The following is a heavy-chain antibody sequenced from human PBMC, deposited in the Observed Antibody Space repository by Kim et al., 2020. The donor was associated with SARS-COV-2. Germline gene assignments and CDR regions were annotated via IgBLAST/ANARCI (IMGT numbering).Heavy chain of an antibody. CDR2: ISGSGGST. J-gene: IGHJ4*02. V-gene: IGHV3-23*01. CDR1: GFTFSSYA. D-gene: IGHD3-22*01. Sequence: GGSLRLSCAASGFTFSSYAMSWVRQAPGKGLEWVSAISGSGGSTYYADSVKGRFTISRDNSKNTLYLQMNSLRAEDTAVYYCAKDSHDNVFYYDSSGHSPAFDYWGQGTLVTVSS. CDR3: AKDSHDNVFYYDSSGHSPAFDY.